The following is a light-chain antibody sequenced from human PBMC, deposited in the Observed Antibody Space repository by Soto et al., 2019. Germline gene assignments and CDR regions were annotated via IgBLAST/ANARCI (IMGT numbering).Light chain of an antibody. Sequence: DIVMTQSPLSLPVTPGEPASISCRSSQSLLDRSGYNFLDWYLQRPGQSPQLLIYVASSRASGVPDRFSGSGSGTDFTLKISRVEAEDVGVYYCMQSLETPYTFGQGTKLEIK. V-gene: IGKV2-28*01. CDR2: VAS. CDR3: MQSLETPYT. J-gene: IGKJ2*01. CDR1: QSLLDRSGYNF.